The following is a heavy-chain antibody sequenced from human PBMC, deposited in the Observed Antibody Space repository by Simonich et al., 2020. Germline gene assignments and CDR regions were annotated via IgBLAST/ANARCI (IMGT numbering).Heavy chain of an antibody. Sequence: EVQLLESGGGLVQPGGYLRLSCAASGFPFSSYAMSWVRQAPGKGLEGVSAISGYVGSKYDADSGKGLFTISRDNSKNTLNLQMNSLRAEDTAVYYCAKDIGTVTTEWYFDLWGRGTLVTVSS. CDR2: ISGYVGSK. V-gene: IGHV3-23*01. J-gene: IGHJ2*01. D-gene: IGHD4-17*01. CDR3: AKDIGTVTTEWYFDL. CDR1: GFPFSSYA.